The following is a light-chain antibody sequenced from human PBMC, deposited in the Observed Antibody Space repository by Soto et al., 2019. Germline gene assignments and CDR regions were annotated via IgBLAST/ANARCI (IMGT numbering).Light chain of an antibody. CDR1: QDISNY. CDR3: QPYKHVNT. CDR2: DAS. V-gene: IGKV1-33*01. Sequence: DILMTQSPSSLSASVGDRVTITCQASQDISNYLNWYQQKPGKAPKLLLYDASNLETGVPSRFSGSGSGTDFTFAITSLQPEDIATYYCQPYKHVNTFGQGTRRQSK. J-gene: IGKJ5*01.